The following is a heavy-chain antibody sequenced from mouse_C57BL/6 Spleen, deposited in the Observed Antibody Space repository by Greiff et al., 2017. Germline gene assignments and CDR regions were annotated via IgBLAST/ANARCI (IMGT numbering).Heavy chain of an antibody. CDR1: GYTFTSYW. D-gene: IGHD4-1*01. V-gene: IGHV1-69*01. CDR3: ARALGRGNYFDY. CDR2: IDPSDSYT. J-gene: IGHJ2*01. Sequence: VQLQQPGAELVMPGASVKLSCKASGYTFTSYWMHWVKQRPGQGLEWIGEIDPSDSYTNYNQKFKGKSTLTVDKSSSTAYMQLSSLTSEDSAVYYCARALGRGNYFDYWGQGTTLTVSS.